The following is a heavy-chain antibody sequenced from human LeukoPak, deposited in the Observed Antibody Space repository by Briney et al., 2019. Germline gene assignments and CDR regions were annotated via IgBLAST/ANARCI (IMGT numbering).Heavy chain of an antibody. CDR1: GYTLTGYY. CDR3: ARDLAYYYYGMDV. V-gene: IGHV1-2*02. J-gene: IGHJ6*02. CDR2: INPNSGGT. Sequence: GASVKVSCKASGYTLTGYYMHWVRQAPGQGLEWMGWINPNSGGTNYAQQFQGRVTMTRDTSISTAYMDLTRLTSDNTAVYYCARDLAYYYYGMDVWGQGTTVTVSS.